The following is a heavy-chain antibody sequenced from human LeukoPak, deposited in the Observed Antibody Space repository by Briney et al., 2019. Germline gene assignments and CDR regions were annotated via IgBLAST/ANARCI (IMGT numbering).Heavy chain of an antibody. J-gene: IGHJ4*02. Sequence: PGGSLRLSCAASGFTFSSYAMHWVRQAPGKGLEWVAVISYDGSNKYYADSVKGRFTISRDNSKNTLYLQMNSLRAEDTAVYYCATTLTLYGDYVGISRPGWDYWGQGTLVTVSS. D-gene: IGHD4-17*01. CDR3: ATTLTLYGDYVGISRPGWDY. V-gene: IGHV3-30-3*01. CDR2: ISYDGSNK. CDR1: GFTFSSYA.